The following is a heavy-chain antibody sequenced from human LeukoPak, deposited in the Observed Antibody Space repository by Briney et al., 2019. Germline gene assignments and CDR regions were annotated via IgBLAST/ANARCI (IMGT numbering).Heavy chain of an antibody. D-gene: IGHD3-3*01. CDR2: IRGDGSER. CDR3: VREGPPQGRPWSGWYPFDS. Sequence: PGGSLRLSCAASGFTFSSYWMTWVRQAPGKGLEWVANIRGDGSERFYVGYLKGRFTISRDNAKNSPYLQMNSLRVDDTAVYYCVREGPPQGRPWSGWYPFDSWGQGILVTVSS. CDR1: GFTFSSYW. V-gene: IGHV3-7*01. J-gene: IGHJ4*02.